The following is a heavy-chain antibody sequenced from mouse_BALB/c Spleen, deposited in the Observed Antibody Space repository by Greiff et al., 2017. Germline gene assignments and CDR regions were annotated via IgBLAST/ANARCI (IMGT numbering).Heavy chain of an antibody. CDR1: GFTFSSYG. J-gene: IGHJ4*01. Sequence: DVQLVESGGGLVQPGGSLKLSCAASGFTFSSYGMSWVRQTPDKRLELVATINSNGGSTYYPDSVKGRFTISRDNAKNTLYLQMSSLKSEDTAMYYCARGRTYAMDYWGQGTSVTVSS. CDR2: INSNGGST. V-gene: IGHV5-6-3*01. CDR3: ARGRTYAMDY.